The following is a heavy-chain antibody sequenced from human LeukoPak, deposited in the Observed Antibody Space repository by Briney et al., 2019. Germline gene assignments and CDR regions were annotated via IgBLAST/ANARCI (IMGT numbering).Heavy chain of an antibody. CDR3: LAISSWYYFDY. V-gene: IGHV4-38-2*01. J-gene: IGHJ4*02. D-gene: IGHD6-13*01. CDR2: LYHSGNT. CDR1: GYSISSGYY. Sequence: SETLSLTCAVSGYSISSGYYWGWIRQSPGKGLEWIGSLYHSGNTYYNSSLKSRVTISVDTSMNQFSLKLRSVTAADTAVYYCLAISSWYYFDYWGQGALVTVSS.